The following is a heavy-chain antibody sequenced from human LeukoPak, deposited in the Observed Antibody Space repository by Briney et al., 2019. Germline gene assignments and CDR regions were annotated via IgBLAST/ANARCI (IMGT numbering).Heavy chain of an antibody. CDR2: IKQDGSEK. D-gene: IGHD3-10*01. CDR3: ARDMAYYYCMDV. V-gene: IGHV3-7*01. CDR1: GFTFSSYW. J-gene: IGHJ6*02. Sequence: PGGSLRLSRAASGFTFSSYWMSWVRQAPGKGLEWVANIKQDGSEKYYVDSVKGRFTISRENAKNSLYLQMNSLRAEDTAVYYCARDMAYYYCMDVWGQGTTVTVSS.